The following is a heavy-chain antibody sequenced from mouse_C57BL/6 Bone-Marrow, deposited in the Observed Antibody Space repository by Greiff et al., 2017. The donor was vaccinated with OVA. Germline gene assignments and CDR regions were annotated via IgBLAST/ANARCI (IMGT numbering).Heavy chain of an antibody. D-gene: IGHD1-1*01. Sequence: QVQLQQSGAELARPGASVTLSCKASGYTFTSYGISWVKQRTGQGLEWIGEIYPRSGNTYYNEKFKGKVTLTADKSSSTAYMELRSLTSEDSAVYFCASITTVVDYWGQGTTLTVSS. CDR3: ASITTVVDY. J-gene: IGHJ2*01. CDR1: GYTFTSYG. CDR2: IYPRSGNT. V-gene: IGHV1-81*01.